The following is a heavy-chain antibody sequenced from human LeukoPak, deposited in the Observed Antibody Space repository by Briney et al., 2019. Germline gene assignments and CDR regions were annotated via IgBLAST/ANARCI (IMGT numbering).Heavy chain of an antibody. CDR1: GGSISTGDYY. CDR3: AREGYYDRSGYYFRAFDI. J-gene: IGHJ3*02. D-gene: IGHD3-22*01. V-gene: IGHV4-30-4*01. Sequence: SQTLSLTCTVSGGSISTGDYYWRWIRQSPGKGLEWIGYIYYSGSIYYNPSLKSRVIISVDTSKNQFSLKLNSVTAADTAVYCCAREGYYDRSGYYFRAFDIWGQGTMVTVSS. CDR2: IYYSGSI.